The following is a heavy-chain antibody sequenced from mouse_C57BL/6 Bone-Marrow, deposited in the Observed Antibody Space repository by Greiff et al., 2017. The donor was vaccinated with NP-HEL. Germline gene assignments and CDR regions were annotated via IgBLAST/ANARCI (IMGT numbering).Heavy chain of an antibody. CDR1: GYSFTGYF. Sequence: EVQLQQSGPELVKPGDSVKISCKASGYSFTGYFMNWVMQSHGKSLEWIGRINPYNGDTFYNQKFKGKATLTVDKPSSTAHMELRSLTSEDSAVYYCARSGAFITTVVGFDYWGQGTTLTVSS. CDR2: INPYNGDT. J-gene: IGHJ2*01. D-gene: IGHD1-1*01. V-gene: IGHV1-20*01. CDR3: ARSGAFITTVVGFDY.